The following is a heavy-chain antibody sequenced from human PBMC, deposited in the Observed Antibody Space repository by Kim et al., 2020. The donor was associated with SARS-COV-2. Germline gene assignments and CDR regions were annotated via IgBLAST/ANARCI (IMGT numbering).Heavy chain of an antibody. Sequence: GGSLRLSCAASGFTFSSYSMNWVRQAPGKGLEWVSSISSSSSDIYYADSVKGRFTISRDNAKNSLYLQMNSLRAEDTAVYYCASHFVYAHFDYWGQGTLVTVSS. J-gene: IGHJ4*02. CDR1: GFTFSSYS. D-gene: IGHD2-2*01. V-gene: IGHV3-21*01. CDR2: ISSSSSDI. CDR3: ASHFVYAHFDY.